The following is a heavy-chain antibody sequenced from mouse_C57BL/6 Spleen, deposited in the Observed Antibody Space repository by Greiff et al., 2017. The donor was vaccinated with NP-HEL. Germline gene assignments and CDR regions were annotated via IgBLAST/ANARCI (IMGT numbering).Heavy chain of an antibody. J-gene: IGHJ4*01. CDR1: GYTFTSYG. CDR3: ARRGYDYDGRGYYAMDY. V-gene: IGHV1-81*01. D-gene: IGHD2-4*01. CDR2: IYPRSGNT. Sequence: QVQLQQSGAELARPGASVKLSCKASGYTFTSYGISWVKQRTGQGLEWIGEIYPRSGNTYYNEKFKGKATLTADKSSSTAYMELRSLTSEDSAVYFCARRGYDYDGRGYYAMDYWGQGTSVTVSS.